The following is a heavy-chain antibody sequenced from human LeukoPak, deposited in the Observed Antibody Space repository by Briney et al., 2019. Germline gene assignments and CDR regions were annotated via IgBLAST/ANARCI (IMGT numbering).Heavy chain of an antibody. J-gene: IGHJ3*02. D-gene: IGHD2-2*01. V-gene: IGHV1-2*02. CDR3: AREGTYCSSTSCRGSHDAFDI. CDR2: INPNSGGT. Sequence: ASVKVSCKASGYTFIGYYMHWVRQAPGQGLEWMGWINPNSGGTNYAQKFQGRVTMTRDTSISTAYMELSRLRSDDTAVYYCAREGTYCSSTSCRGSHDAFDIWGQGTMVTVSS. CDR1: GYTFIGYY.